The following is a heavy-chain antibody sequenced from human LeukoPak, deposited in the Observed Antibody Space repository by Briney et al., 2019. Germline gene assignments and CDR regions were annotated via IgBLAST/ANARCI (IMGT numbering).Heavy chain of an antibody. Sequence: GGSLRLSCAASGFTVSSNYMSWVRQATGKGLECVAKIKEDGSEKHYVDSVKGRFTISRDNAKKSLYLQMNSLRAEDTAVYYCARDYTGGWNDYWGQGTLVTVSS. J-gene: IGHJ4*02. CDR3: ARDYTGGWNDY. CDR1: GFTVSSNY. V-gene: IGHV3-7*01. D-gene: IGHD7-27*01. CDR2: IKEDGSEK.